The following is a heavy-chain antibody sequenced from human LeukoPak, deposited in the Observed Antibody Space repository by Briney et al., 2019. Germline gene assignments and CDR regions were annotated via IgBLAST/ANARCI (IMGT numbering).Heavy chain of an antibody. V-gene: IGHV4-39*07. CDR2: IFYSGST. D-gene: IGHD6-13*01. CDR1: SGSISTSNYY. Sequence: SETLSLTCTVSSGSISTSNYYWGWVRQPPGKALEWIGNIFYSGSTYYSPSLKSRVTISVDTSKNEFSLKLTSVTSADTAVYYCARSGTSSWSPLYFYYYMDVWGKGTTVTISS. J-gene: IGHJ6*03. CDR3: ARSGTSSWSPLYFYYYMDV.